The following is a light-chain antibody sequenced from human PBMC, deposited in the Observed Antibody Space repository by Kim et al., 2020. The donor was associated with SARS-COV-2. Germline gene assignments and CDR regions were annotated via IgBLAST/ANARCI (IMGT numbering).Light chain of an antibody. J-gene: IGKJ2*01. CDR1: QSVSSSY. Sequence: EIVLTQSPGTLSLSPGERATPSCRASQSVSSSYLAWYQQKPGQAPRLLIYGASSMATGIPDRFSGSGSGTDFTLTISRLEPEDFAVYYCQQYGSSPYTFGQGTKLEI. CDR3: QQYGSSPYT. V-gene: IGKV3-20*01. CDR2: GAS.